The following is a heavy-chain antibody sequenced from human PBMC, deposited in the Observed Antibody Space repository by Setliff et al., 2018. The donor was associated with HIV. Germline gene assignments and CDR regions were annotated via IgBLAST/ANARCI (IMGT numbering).Heavy chain of an antibody. V-gene: IGHV4-59*11. Sequence: NPSETLSLTCTVSGGSISSQYWSWIRQTPGKGLESIGYVYNSGGTNYNPSLKSRVTISVDTSKNQFSLRLSSVTAADTAVYYCARLHGDFYFDLWGQGTLVTVSS. D-gene: IGHD4-17*01. J-gene: IGHJ4*02. CDR2: VYNSGGT. CDR3: ARLHGDFYFDL. CDR1: GGSISSQY.